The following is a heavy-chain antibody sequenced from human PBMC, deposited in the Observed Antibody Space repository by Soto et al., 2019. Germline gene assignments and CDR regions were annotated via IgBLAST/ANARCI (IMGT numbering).Heavy chain of an antibody. V-gene: IGHV3-30*18. D-gene: IGHD1-7*01. CDR2: ISYDGSNK. Sequence: GGSLRLSCAASGFTFSSYGMHWVRQAPGKGLEWVAVISYDGSNKYYADSVKGRFTISRDNSKNTLYLQMNSLRAEDTAVYYCAKDHNWNYFDGRYYYGMDVWGQGTTVTVSS. J-gene: IGHJ6*02. CDR3: AKDHNWNYFDGRYYYGMDV. CDR1: GFTFSSYG.